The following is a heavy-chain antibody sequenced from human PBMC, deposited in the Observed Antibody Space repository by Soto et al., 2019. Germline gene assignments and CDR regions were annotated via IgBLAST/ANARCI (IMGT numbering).Heavy chain of an antibody. CDR1: GGSISSGGYY. Sequence: QVQLQESGPGLVKPSQTLSLTCTVSGGSISSGGYYWSWIRQHPGKGLEWIGYIYYSGSTYYNPSLKSRVSISVDTSKNQFSLKLSSVTAADTAVYYCARTSYGSTSCQYWGQGTLVTVSS. CDR3: ARTSYGSTSCQY. CDR2: IYYSGST. V-gene: IGHV4-31*03. D-gene: IGHD2-2*01. J-gene: IGHJ4*02.